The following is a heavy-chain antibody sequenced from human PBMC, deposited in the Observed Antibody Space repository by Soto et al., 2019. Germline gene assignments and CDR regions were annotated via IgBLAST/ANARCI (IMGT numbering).Heavy chain of an antibody. D-gene: IGHD6-13*01. V-gene: IGHV4-31*03. CDR3: AREEGYSSSLDY. CDR2: IYYSGST. J-gene: IGHJ4*02. Sequence: SETLSLTCTVSGGSISSGGYYWSWIRQHPGKGLEWIGYIYYSGSTYYNPSLKSRVTISVDTSKNQFSLKLSSVTAADTAVYYCAREEGYSSSLDYWGQGTLVTVSS. CDR1: GGSISSGGYY.